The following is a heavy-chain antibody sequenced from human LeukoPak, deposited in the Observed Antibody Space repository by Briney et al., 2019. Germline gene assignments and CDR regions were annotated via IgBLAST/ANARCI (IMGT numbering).Heavy chain of an antibody. D-gene: IGHD3-22*01. CDR1: GGSISSDY. CDR2: IYYSGIT. V-gene: IGHV4-59*08. CDR3: ARLHYDSSGYYYFDY. J-gene: IGHJ4*02. Sequence: PSETLSLTCTVSGGSISSDYWSWIRQPPGKGLKWIGYIYYSGITNYNPSLKSRVTISVDTSKNQFSLKLSSVTAADTAVYYCARLHYDSSGYYYFDYWGQGTLVTVSS.